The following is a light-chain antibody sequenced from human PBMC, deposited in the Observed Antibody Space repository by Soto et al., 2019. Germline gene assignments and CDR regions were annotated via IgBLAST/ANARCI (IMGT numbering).Light chain of an antibody. J-gene: IGKJ3*01. CDR2: DAS. Sequence: DIQMTQSPSSLSAPVGDRVTITCQASQDVRKYLSWYQQKARKAPKLLIYDASNLETGVPSRFSGSGSGTDFTFTISSLQPEDIATYYCQQRHNLPHTFGPGTKVDIK. V-gene: IGKV1-33*01. CDR1: QDVRKY. CDR3: QQRHNLPHT.